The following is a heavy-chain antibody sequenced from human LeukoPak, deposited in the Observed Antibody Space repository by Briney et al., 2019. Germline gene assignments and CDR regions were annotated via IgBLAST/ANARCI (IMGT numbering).Heavy chain of an antibody. Sequence: SETLSLTSTVSGGSISSYYWSWIRQPAGKGLEWIGRIYTSGSTNYNPSLKSRVTMSVDTSKNQFSLKLSSVTAADTAVYYCARESGTGSSWTNPNWFDPWGQGTLVTVSS. V-gene: IGHV4-4*07. CDR2: IYTSGST. CDR1: GGSISSYY. D-gene: IGHD6-13*01. CDR3: ARESGTGSSWTNPNWFDP. J-gene: IGHJ5*02.